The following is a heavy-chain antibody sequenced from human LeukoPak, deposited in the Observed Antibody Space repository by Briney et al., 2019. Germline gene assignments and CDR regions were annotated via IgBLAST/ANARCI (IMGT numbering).Heavy chain of an antibody. CDR3: AYYYDSSGYYSDLDY. V-gene: IGHV3-73*01. CDR2: IRSKANSYAT. CDR1: GFTFSGSA. D-gene: IGHD3-22*01. J-gene: IGHJ4*02. Sequence: GGSLRLSCAACGFTFSGSAMHWVRQASGKGLEWVGRIRSKANSYATAYAASVKGRFTISRDDSKNTAYLQMNSLKTEDTAVYYCAYYYDSSGYYSDLDYWGQGTLVTVSS.